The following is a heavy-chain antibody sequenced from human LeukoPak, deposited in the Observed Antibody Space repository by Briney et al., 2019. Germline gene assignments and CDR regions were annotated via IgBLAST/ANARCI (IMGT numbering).Heavy chain of an antibody. CDR3: ARVSGIWDNHYYMDV. Sequence: ASVKVSCKASGGTFSSYAISWVRQAPGQGLEWMGGIIPIFGTANYAQKFQGRVTITADKSTSTAYMELSSLRSEDTAVYYCARVSGIWDNHYYMDVWGKGTTVTVSS. CDR2: IIPIFGTA. D-gene: IGHD1-26*01. CDR1: GGTFSSYA. V-gene: IGHV1-69*06. J-gene: IGHJ6*03.